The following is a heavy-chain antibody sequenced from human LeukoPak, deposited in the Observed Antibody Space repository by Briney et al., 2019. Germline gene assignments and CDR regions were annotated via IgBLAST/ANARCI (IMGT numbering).Heavy chain of an antibody. J-gene: IGHJ4*02. CDR3: ARGPVDTAMVKVYVDFDY. CDR2: INHSGST. V-gene: IGHV4-34*01. CDR1: GGSFSGYY. D-gene: IGHD5-18*01. Sequence: PSETLSLTCAVYGGSFSGYYRSWIRQPPGKGLEWIGEINHSGSTNYNPSLKSRVTISVDTSKNQFSLKLSSVTAADTAVYYCARGPVDTAMVKVYVDFDYWGQGTLVTVSS.